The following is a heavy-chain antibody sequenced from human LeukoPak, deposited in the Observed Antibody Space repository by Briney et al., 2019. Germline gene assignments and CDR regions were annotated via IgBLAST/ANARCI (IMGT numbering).Heavy chain of an antibody. D-gene: IGHD3-9*01. V-gene: IGHV1-2*02. CDR1: GYTFTGYY. Sequence: ASVKVSCKASGYTFTGYYMHWVRLAPGQGLEWMGWINPNSGGTNYAQKFQGRVTMTRDTSISTAYMELSRLRSDDTALYYCARADFDWVTHHWGQGTLVTVSS. CDR2: INPNSGGT. CDR3: ARADFDWVTHH. J-gene: IGHJ4*02.